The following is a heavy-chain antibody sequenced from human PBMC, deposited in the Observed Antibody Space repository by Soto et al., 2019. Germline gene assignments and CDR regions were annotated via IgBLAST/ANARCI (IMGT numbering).Heavy chain of an antibody. CDR3: ASRIAAAGYGMDV. CDR2: INPSGGST. J-gene: IGHJ6*02. D-gene: IGHD6-13*01. V-gene: IGHV1-46*01. Sequence: ASVKVSCKASGYTFTSYYMHWVRQAPGQGLEWMGIINPSGGSTSYAQKFQGRVTMTRDTSTSTVYMELSSLRSEDTAVCYCASRIAAAGYGMDVWGQGTTVTVS. CDR1: GYTFTSYY.